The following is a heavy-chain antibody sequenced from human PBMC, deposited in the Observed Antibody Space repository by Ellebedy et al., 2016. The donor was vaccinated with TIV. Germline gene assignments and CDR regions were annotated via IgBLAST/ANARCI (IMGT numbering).Heavy chain of an antibody. CDR1: GFTFSSYG. D-gene: IGHD2/OR15-2a*01. CDR3: ARAFYGAADY. J-gene: IGHJ4*02. CDR2: IWYDGSNK. V-gene: IGHV3-33*01. Sequence: GESLKISXAASGFTFSSYGMHWVRQAPGKGLEWVAVIWYDGSNKYYADSVKGRFTISRDNAKNTLYLQMDSLRAEDTAVYYCARAFYGAADYWGQGSLVTVSS.